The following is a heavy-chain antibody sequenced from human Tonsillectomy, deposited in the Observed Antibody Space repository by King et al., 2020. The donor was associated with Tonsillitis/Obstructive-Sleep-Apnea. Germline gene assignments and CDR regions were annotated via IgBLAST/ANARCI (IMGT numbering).Heavy chain of an antibody. D-gene: IGHD1-14*01. Sequence: MQLQESGPGLVKPSETLSLTCTVSGGSISTYYWSWIRQPPGKGLEWLGYIDYSGSTKYNPSLKNRVTMSVDTSKNQFSLKLSSVTAADTAVYYCAQEGTDAFDIWGQGTMVTVSS. CDR1: GGSISTYY. CDR3: AQEGTDAFDI. J-gene: IGHJ3*02. V-gene: IGHV4-59*08. CDR2: IDYSGST.